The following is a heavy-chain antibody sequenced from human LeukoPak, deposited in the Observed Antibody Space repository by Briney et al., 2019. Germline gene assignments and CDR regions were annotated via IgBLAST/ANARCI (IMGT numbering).Heavy chain of an antibody. Sequence: GGSLRLSCAASGFTFSNYWMSWVRQTPGKGLEWVANIKQDGSEKKYVDSVKGRFTISRDNAKNSLYLQMNSLRAEDTAVYYCARDRWGYSYGGDWGQGTQVTVSS. CDR1: GFTFSNYW. CDR2: IKQDGSEK. J-gene: IGHJ4*02. D-gene: IGHD5-12*01. V-gene: IGHV3-7*01. CDR3: ARDRWGYSYGGD.